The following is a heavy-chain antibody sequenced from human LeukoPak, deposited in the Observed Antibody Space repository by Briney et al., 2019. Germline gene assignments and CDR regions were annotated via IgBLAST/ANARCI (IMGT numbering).Heavy chain of an antibody. CDR2: INWSGGST. D-gene: IGHD6-6*01. J-gene: IGHJ4*02. CDR1: GFTFSTYS. Sequence: GGSLRLSCAASGFTFSTYSMNWVRQAPGKGLEWVSGINWSGGSTGYADSVKGRFTISRDNAKNSLYLQMDSLRAEDTAVYYCARGWYSSSSVDYWGQGTLVTVSS. V-gene: IGHV3-20*04. CDR3: ARGWYSSSSVDY.